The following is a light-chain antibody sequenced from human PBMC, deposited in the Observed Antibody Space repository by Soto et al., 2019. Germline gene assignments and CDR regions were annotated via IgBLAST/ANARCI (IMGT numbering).Light chain of an antibody. CDR1: SGHSSYA. J-gene: IGLJ3*02. CDR3: QTWGTGIQV. CDR2: LNSDGSH. Sequence: QSVLTQSPSASASLGASVKLTCTLSSGHSSYAIAWQQQQPEKGPRYLMKLNSDGSHSKGDGIPDRFSGSSSGAERFLTIASLQSEDEAYYYCQTWGTGIQVFGGGTKLTVL. V-gene: IGLV4-69*01.